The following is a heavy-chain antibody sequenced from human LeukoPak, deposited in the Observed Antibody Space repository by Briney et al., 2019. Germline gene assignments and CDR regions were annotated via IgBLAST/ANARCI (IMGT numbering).Heavy chain of an antibody. CDR3: AKVFGYCSSTSCYGGHFDL. V-gene: IGHV3-23*01. Sequence: GGSLRLSCAASGFTFSSYAMSWVRQAPGKGLEWVSAISGSGGSTYYADSVKGRFTISRDNSKNTLYLQMNSLRAEDTAVYYCAKVFGYCSSTSCYGGHFDLWGRGTLVTVSS. CDR1: GFTFSSYA. CDR2: ISGSGGST. J-gene: IGHJ2*01. D-gene: IGHD2-2*01.